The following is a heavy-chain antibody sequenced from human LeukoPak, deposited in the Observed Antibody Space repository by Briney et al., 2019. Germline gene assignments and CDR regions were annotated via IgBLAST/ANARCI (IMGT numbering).Heavy chain of an antibody. Sequence: ASVKVSCKASGYTFTSYYMHWVRHAPGQGLEWRGIINPSGGGTSYTQKSQGRVTMTRDTSTSTVYMELRSLRDEHTGVYYCGRDRFESKGRYYDFWSGNPLSDYWGQGTLVSVSS. CDR1: GYTFTSYY. CDR3: GRDRFESKGRYYDFWSGNPLSDY. V-gene: IGHV1-46*01. D-gene: IGHD3-3*01. CDR2: INPSGGGT. J-gene: IGHJ4*02.